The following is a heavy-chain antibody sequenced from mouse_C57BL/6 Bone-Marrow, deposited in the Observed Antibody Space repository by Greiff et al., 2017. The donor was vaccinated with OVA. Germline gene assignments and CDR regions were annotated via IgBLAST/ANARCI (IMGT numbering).Heavy chain of an antibody. J-gene: IGHJ4*01. Sequence: VQRVESGAELARPGASVKLSCKASGYTFTSYGISWVKQRTGQGLEWIGEIYPRSGNTYYNEKFKGKATLTADKSSSTAYMELRSLTSEDSAVYFCARAAPYAMDYWGQGTSVTVSS. CDR1: GYTFTSYG. V-gene: IGHV1-81*01. D-gene: IGHD6-1*01. CDR3: ARAAPYAMDY. CDR2: IYPRSGNT.